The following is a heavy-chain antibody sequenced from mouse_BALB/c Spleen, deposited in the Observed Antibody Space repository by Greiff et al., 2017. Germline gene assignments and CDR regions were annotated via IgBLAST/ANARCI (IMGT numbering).Heavy chain of an antibody. Sequence: EVQLVESGGGLVKPGGSLKLSCAASGFAFSSYDMSWVRQTPEKRLEWVATISSGGSYTYYPDSVKGRFTISRDNAKNTLYLQMSSLRSEDTAMYYCARHEGPRYFDVWGAGTTVTVSS. D-gene: IGHD3-3*01. V-gene: IGHV5-9-3*01. CDR3: ARHEGPRYFDV. J-gene: IGHJ1*01. CDR1: GFAFSSYD. CDR2: ISSGGSYT.